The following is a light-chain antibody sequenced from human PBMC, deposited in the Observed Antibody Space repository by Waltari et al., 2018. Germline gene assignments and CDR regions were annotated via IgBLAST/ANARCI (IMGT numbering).Light chain of an antibody. J-gene: IGKJ4*01. CDR3: QNYCTSPPVT. V-gene: IGKV3-20*01. CDR1: QTFSSSY. CDR2: GAS. Sequence: EIVLTQSPGTLSLSPGERATLSCRASQTFSSSYLAWYQQKPGQAPRVLIYGASIRAACSPVSVSGSGFGTGFTLTIISLETDDFAVYDCQNYCTSPPVTFGGGTKVETK.